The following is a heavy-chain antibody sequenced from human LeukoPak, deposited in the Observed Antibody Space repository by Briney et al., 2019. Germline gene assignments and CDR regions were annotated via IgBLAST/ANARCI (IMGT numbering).Heavy chain of an antibody. V-gene: IGHV4-39*01. J-gene: IGHJ4*02. CDR1: GGSISSSSYY. CDR3: ARQTYGSGSVDY. Sequence: SETLSLTCTVSGGSISSSSYYWGWIRQPPGKGLEWIGSIYYSGSTYYKPSLKSRVTISVDTSKNQFSLKLSSVTAADTAVYYSARQTYGSGSVDYWGQGTLVTVSS. D-gene: IGHD3-10*01. CDR2: IYYSGST.